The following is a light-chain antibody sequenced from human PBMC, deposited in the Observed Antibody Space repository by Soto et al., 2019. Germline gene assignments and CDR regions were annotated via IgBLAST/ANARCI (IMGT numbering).Light chain of an antibody. V-gene: IGLV2-11*01. CDR3: CSYAGSYTHV. J-gene: IGLJ2*01. Sequence: QSALTQPRSVSGSPGQPVTISCTGTSSDVGGYNYVSWYQQHPGKAPKLMIYDVSKRPSGVPDRFSGSKSGNTASLTTSGLQAEDEADYYCCSYAGSYTHVFGGGTKLTVL. CDR2: DVS. CDR1: SSDVGGYNY.